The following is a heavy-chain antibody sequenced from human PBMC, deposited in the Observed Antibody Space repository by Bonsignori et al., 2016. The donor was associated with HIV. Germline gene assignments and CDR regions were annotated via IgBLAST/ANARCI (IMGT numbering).Heavy chain of an antibody. V-gene: IGHV3-64*02. D-gene: IGHD3-16*01. CDR2: ISNNGANT. Sequence: VRQMPGKGLEYVSAISNNGANTYYADSVKGRFTISRDNSKNTLYLQMGSLRAEDMAVYYCARLRSPDAFDIWGQGTMVTVSS. CDR3: ARLRSPDAFDI. J-gene: IGHJ3*02.